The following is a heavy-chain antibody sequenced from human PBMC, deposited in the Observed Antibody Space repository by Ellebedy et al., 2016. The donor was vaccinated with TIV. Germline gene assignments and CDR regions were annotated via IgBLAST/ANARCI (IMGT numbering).Heavy chain of an antibody. V-gene: IGHV1-46*01. Sequence: AASVKVSCKASAYTFTTYYIHWVRQAPGQGLEWMGVINPSGGSTGYAQKFQGRVTVTRDTSTSIVYMELSRLKSDDTAVYYCARAIVSSLPAAIRYWGQGTLVTVSS. J-gene: IGHJ4*02. CDR3: ARAIVSSLPAAIRY. CDR2: INPSGGST. D-gene: IGHD2-2*01. CDR1: AYTFTTYY.